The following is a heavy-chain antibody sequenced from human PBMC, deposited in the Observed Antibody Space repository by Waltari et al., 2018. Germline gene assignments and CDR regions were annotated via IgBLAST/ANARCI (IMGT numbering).Heavy chain of an antibody. CDR3: SRGSGQLGYIMDV. V-gene: IGHV3-74*01. CDR2: ISSDGIST. J-gene: IGHJ6*02. Sequence: EVQLVESGGGLVQPGGSLRLACAASGLSPSTSWMHWVRQVPGRGLVWVSRISSDGISTTYADSVKGRFSIFRDNAKNTLYLHMNSLRADDTAVYFCSRGSGQLGYIMDVWGQGTTVTVSS. CDR1: GLSPSTSW. D-gene: IGHD6-13*01.